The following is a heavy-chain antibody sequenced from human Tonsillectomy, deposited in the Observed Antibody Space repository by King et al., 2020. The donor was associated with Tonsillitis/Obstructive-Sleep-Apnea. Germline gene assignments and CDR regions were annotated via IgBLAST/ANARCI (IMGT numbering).Heavy chain of an antibody. D-gene: IGHD3-3*01. CDR2: IYPGDSDT. Sequence: QLVQSGAEVKKPGESLKISCKGSGYSFTNYWIGWVRQMPGKGLEWMGIIYPGDSDTRYSPSFQGQVTISADKSISTAYLQWSSLKASDTAVFYCARAYYDFWTSYVNAFDIWGQGTMVTVSS. CDR1: GYSFTNYW. V-gene: IGHV5-51*01. CDR3: ARAYYDFWTSYVNAFDI. J-gene: IGHJ3*02.